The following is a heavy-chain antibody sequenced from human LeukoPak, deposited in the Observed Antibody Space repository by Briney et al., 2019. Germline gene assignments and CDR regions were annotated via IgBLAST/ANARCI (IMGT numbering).Heavy chain of an antibody. V-gene: IGHV4-4*07. J-gene: IGHJ6*02. CDR3: ARHPFWSGSYYYYYGMDV. CDR1: GGSISSYY. Sequence: SETLSLTCTVSGGSISSYYWSWIRQPAGKGLEWIGRIYTSGSTNYNPSLKSRVTMSVDTSKNQFPLKLSSVTAADTAVYYCARHPFWSGSYYYYYGMDVWGQGTTVTVSS. CDR2: IYTSGST. D-gene: IGHD3-3*01.